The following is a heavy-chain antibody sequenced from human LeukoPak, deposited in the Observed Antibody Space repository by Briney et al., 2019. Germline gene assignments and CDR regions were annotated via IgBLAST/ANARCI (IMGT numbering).Heavy chain of an antibody. D-gene: IGHD3-10*01. Sequence: PGGSLKLSCAAPGFTFGQYWMSWVRQAPGKGLEWGANKKHDGREKQDGSEKNYVDSVKGRFTISRDNAKNSLHLQMNSLRAEDTAVYYCARSGRGVDSFYFYMDVWGKGTTVTVSS. CDR1: GFTFGQYW. V-gene: IGHV3-7*01. CDR2: KKHDGREKQDGSEK. CDR3: ARSGRGVDSFYFYMDV. J-gene: IGHJ6*03.